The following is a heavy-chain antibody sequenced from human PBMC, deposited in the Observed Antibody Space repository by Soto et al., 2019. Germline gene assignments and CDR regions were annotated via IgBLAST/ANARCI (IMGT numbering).Heavy chain of an antibody. D-gene: IGHD1-1*01. CDR3: ARFQRSRKSFDY. CDR2: INHSGST. CDR1: GGSFSGYY. V-gene: IGHV4-34*01. Sequence: QVQLQQWGAGLLKPSETLSLTCAVYGGSFSGYYWSWIRQPPGKGLEWIGEINHSGSTNYNPSLKSRVTISVDTSKNQFSLKLSSVTAADTAVYYCARFQRSRKSFDYWGQGTLVTVSS. J-gene: IGHJ4*02.